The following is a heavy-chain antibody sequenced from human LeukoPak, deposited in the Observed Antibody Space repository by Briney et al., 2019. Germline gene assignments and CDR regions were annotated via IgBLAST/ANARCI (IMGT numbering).Heavy chain of an antibody. J-gene: IGHJ4*02. D-gene: IGHD4-23*01. V-gene: IGHV1-18*01. CDR2: ISAYNGNT. CDR1: GYTFTSYG. CDR3: AMADPTVVTPGGEY. Sequence: PRASVKVSCKASGYTFTSYGISWVRQAPGQGLEWMGWISAYNGNTNYAQKLQGRVTMTTDTSTSTAYMELRSLRSDDTAVYYCAMADPTVVTPGGEYWGQGTLVTVSS.